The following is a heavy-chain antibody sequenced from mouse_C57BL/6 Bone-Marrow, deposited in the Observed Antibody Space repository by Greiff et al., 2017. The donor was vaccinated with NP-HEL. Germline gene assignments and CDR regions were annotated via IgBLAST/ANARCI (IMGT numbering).Heavy chain of an antibody. V-gene: IGHV3-6*01. CDR1: GYSITSGYY. Sequence: EESGPGLVKPSQSLSLTCSVTGYSITSGYYWNWIRQFPGNKLEWMGYISYDGSNNYNPSLKNRISITRDTSKNQFFLKLNSVTTEDTATYYCATYYRAYWGQGTLVTVSA. D-gene: IGHD2-14*01. CDR2: ISYDGSN. J-gene: IGHJ3*01. CDR3: ATYYRAY.